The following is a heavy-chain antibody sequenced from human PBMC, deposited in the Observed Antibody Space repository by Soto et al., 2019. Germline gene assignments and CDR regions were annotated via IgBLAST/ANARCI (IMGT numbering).Heavy chain of an antibody. CDR3: ARDGIAARLRAYHAFDI. V-gene: IGHV4-59*01. Sequence: SETLSLTCTVSGGSISSYYWSWIRQPPGKGLEWIGYIYYSGSTNYNPSLKSRVTISVDPSKNQFSLKLSSVTAADTAVYYCARDGIAARLRAYHAFDICGQGTMLTV. CDR2: IYYSGST. D-gene: IGHD6-13*01. CDR1: GGSISSYY. J-gene: IGHJ3*02.